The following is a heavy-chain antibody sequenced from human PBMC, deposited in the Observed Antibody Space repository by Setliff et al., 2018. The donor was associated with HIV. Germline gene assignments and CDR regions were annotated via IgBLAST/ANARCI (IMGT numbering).Heavy chain of an antibody. V-gene: IGHV7-4-1*02. Sequence: ASVKVSCKASGYTLTTYGISWARQAPGQGPEWMGWNNTETGNPMYAQGFRGRLVFSLDTSVNTAYLQINSLKAEDTAMYYCARVGSYWSTFDYWGQGALVTVSS. CDR2: NNTETGNP. CDR3: ARVGSYWSTFDY. CDR1: GYTLTTYG. J-gene: IGHJ4*02. D-gene: IGHD2-8*02.